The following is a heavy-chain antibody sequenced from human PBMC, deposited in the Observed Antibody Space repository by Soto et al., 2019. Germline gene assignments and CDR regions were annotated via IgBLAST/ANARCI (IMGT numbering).Heavy chain of an antibody. D-gene: IGHD2-2*01. CDR3: AKGQHCSSTSCYFYYYGMDV. V-gene: IGHV3-30-3*01. CDR1: GFTFSSYA. Sequence: GGSLRLSCAASGFTFSSYAMHWVRQAPGKGLEWVAVISYDGSNKYYADSVKGRFTISRDNSKNTLYLQMNSLRAEDTAVYYCAKGQHCSSTSCYFYYYGMDVWGQGTTVTVSS. J-gene: IGHJ6*02. CDR2: ISYDGSNK.